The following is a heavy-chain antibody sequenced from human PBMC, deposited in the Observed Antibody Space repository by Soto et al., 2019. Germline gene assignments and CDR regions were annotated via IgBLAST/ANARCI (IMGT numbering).Heavy chain of an antibody. CDR2: ISHSGSV. J-gene: IGHJ4*02. D-gene: IGHD6-19*01. V-gene: IGHV4-4*02. CDR3: ARSFGWYAIEY. Sequence: QELLQESGPGLVQPSGTLSLSCAVSGGSISSSHFWGWVRQPPGKGLDWVGDISHSGSVNYNPSLMSRVTISIDKSKNQFSLKLNSVTAADTAVYYCARSFGWYAIEYWGQGTLVIVSS. CDR1: GGSISSSHF.